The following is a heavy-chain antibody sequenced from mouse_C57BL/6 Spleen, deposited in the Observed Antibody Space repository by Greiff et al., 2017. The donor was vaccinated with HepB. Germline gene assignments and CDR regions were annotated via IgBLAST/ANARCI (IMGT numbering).Heavy chain of an antibody. CDR3: AREGYCSSYAAY. D-gene: IGHD1-1*01. J-gene: IGHJ3*01. CDR2: IHPNSGST. Sequence: QVQLQQPGAELVKPGASVKLSCKASGYTFTSYWMHWVKQRPGQGLEWIGMIHPNSGSTNYNEKFKSKATLTVDKSSSTAYMQLSSRTSEDSAVYYCAREGYCSSYAAYWGQGTLVTVSA. V-gene: IGHV1-64*01. CDR1: GYTFTSYW.